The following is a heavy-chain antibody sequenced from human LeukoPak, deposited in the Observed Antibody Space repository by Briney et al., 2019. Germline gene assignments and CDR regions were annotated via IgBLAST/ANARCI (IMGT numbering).Heavy chain of an antibody. CDR2: ISGSGGST. V-gene: IGHV3-23*01. J-gene: IGHJ4*02. CDR3: AKAGGSLYYFDY. Sequence: GGSLRLSCAASGFTVSSNYMSWVRQAPGKGLEWVSAISGSGGSTYYADSVKGRFTISRDNSKNTLYLQMNSLRAEDTAVYYCAKAGGSLYYFDYWGQGTLVTVSS. CDR1: GFTVSSNY. D-gene: IGHD1-26*01.